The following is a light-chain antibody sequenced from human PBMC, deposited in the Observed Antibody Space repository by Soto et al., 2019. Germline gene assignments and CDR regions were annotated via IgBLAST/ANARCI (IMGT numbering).Light chain of an antibody. Sequence: QSVLTQPPSVSGAPXQRVTXXXXGXXXXXGAGYAVHWYQQFPGIAPKLLIYDNTNRPSGVPDRFSGSKSGTSASLAITGLQAEDEADYYCQSYDSSLSGSVFGGGTKLTVL. V-gene: IGLV1-40*01. CDR2: DNT. J-gene: IGLJ2*01. CDR1: XXXXGAGYA. CDR3: QSYDSSLSGSV.